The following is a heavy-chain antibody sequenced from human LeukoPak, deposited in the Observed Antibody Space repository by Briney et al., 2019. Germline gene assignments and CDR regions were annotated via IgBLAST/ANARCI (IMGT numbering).Heavy chain of an antibody. CDR2: IYYSGST. Sequence: SETLSLTCTVSGGSISSSSYYWGWIRQPPGKGLEWIRSIYYSGSTYYNPSLKSRVTISVDTSKNQFSLKLSSVTAADTAVYYCASPSGGYYYWGQGTLVTVSS. CDR3: ASPSGGYYY. CDR1: GGSISSSSYY. V-gene: IGHV4-39*07. D-gene: IGHD1-26*01. J-gene: IGHJ4*02.